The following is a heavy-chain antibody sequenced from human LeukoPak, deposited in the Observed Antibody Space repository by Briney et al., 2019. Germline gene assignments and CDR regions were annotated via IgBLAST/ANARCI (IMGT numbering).Heavy chain of an antibody. CDR1: GGSISSYY. CDR2: IHTSGST. D-gene: IGHD2/OR15-2a*01. J-gene: IGHJ4*02. V-gene: IGHV4-4*07. Sequence: SETLSLTCTVSGGSISSYYWTWIRQPAGKGLEWIGRIHTSGSTKDSPSLKSRVTMSVDTSKNQFSLNLSSVTAADPAVYYCAGHHPRNTVDFWGQGTLVTVSS. CDR3: AGHHPRNTVDF.